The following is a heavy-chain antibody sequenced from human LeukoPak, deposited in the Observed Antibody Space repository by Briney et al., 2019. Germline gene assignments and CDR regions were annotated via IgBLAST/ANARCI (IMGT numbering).Heavy chain of an antibody. J-gene: IGHJ4*02. CDR2: VNPGGSST. Sequence: ALVKVSCKASGYTFSTYYMHWVRQAPGQGLEWLGRVNPGGSSTSYAQKFQGRVTMTTDTSTSTLYMELSSLGSDDTAVYYCARAHTSAPGTLFDYWGQGTLVTVSS. V-gene: IGHV1-46*01. D-gene: IGHD3-3*01. CDR3: ARAHTSAPGTLFDY. CDR1: GYTFSTYY.